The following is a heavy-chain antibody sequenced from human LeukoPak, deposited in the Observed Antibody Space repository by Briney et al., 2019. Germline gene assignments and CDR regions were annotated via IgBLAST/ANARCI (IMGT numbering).Heavy chain of an antibody. CDR1: GFTFSTYA. V-gene: IGHV3-23*01. J-gene: IGHJ5*02. CDR3: TKRPSTDGYNS. D-gene: IGHD5-24*01. CDR2: ISGSGDDT. Sequence: GGSLRLSCAVSGFTFSTYAMSWVRQAPGKGLEWVSVISGSGDDTYYADSVKGRFTISRDNFKNTLYLQMNSLRAEDTALYYCTKRPSTDGYNSWGQGTLVTVSS.